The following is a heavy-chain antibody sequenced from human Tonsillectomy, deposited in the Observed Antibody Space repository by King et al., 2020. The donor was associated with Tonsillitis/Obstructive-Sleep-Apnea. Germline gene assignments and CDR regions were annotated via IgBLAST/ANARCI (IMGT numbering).Heavy chain of an antibody. V-gene: IGHV1-69*12. CDR3: AGRGGYCSGGSCHGAFDI. CDR2: VIPIFGTA. J-gene: IGHJ3*02. CDR1: GGTFSSYA. Sequence: QLVQSGAEVKKPGSSVKVSCKASGGTFSSYAISWVRKAPGQGLEWMGGVIPIFGTANYAQKFQGRVTITADESTSTAYMELSSLRSEDTAVYYCAGRGGYCSGGSCHGAFDIWGQGTMVTVSS. D-gene: IGHD2-15*01.